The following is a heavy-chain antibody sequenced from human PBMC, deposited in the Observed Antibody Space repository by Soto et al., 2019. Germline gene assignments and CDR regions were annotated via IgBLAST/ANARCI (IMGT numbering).Heavy chain of an antibody. J-gene: IGHJ5*02. D-gene: IGHD4-17*01. CDR2: ISSSSSYI. V-gene: IGHV3-21*01. CDR3: ARELHGDYPYNWFDP. Sequence: GGSLRLSCAASGFTFSSYSMNWVRRAPGKGLEWVSSISSSSSYIYYADSVKGRFTISRDNTKNSLYLQMNSLRAEDTAVYYCARELHGDYPYNWFDPWGQGTLVTVSS. CDR1: GFTFSSYS.